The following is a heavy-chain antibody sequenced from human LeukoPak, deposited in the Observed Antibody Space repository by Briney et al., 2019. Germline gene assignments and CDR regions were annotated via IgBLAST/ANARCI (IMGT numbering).Heavy chain of an antibody. V-gene: IGHV3-21*01. J-gene: IGHJ6*02. CDR3: ARFGAAAGDGMDV. D-gene: IGHD6-13*01. Sequence: GGSLRLSCAASGFTFSSYSMNWVRQAPGKGLEWVSSISSSSSCIYYADSVKGRFTISRDNAKDSLYLQMNSLRAEDTAVYYCARFGAAAGDGMDVWGQGTTVTVSS. CDR2: ISSSSSCI. CDR1: GFTFSSYS.